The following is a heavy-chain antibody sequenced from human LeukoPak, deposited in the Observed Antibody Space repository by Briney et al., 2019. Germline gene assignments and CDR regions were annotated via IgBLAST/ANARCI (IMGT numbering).Heavy chain of an antibody. CDR3: TRSLRYFDWLSFDY. D-gene: IGHD3-9*01. Sequence: SETLSLTCTVSGGSINNYYWSWIRQPPGKGLEWIGYISYSGITKYNPSLKSRVTISVDTSNIQFSLKLSSVTAADTAVYYCTRSLRYFDWLSFDYWGQGTLVTVSS. J-gene: IGHJ4*01. V-gene: IGHV4-59*01. CDR2: ISYSGIT. CDR1: GGSINNYY.